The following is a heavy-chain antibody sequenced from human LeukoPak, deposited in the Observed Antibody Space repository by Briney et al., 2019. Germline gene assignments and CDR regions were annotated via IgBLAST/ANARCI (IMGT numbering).Heavy chain of an antibody. Sequence: ASVKVSCKASGGTFSSYAISWVRQAPGQGLEWMGRINPNSGGTNYAQKFQGRVTMTRDTSISTAYMELSRLRSDDTAVYYCARDLGPPYSSGWYWYWGQGTLVTVSS. CDR3: ARDLGPPYSSGWYWY. CDR2: INPNSGGT. D-gene: IGHD6-19*01. CDR1: GGTFSSYA. V-gene: IGHV1-2*06. J-gene: IGHJ4*02.